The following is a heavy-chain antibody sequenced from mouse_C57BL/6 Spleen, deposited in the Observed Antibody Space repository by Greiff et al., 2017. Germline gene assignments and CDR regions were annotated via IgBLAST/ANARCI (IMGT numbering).Heavy chain of an antibody. CDR1: GFTFSSYG. D-gene: IGHD2-4*01. CDR3: ARHLYYDYDDGWFAY. Sequence: DVHLVESGGDLVKPGGSLKLSCAASGFTFSSYGMSWVRQTPDKRLEWVATISSGGSYTYYPDSVKGRFTISRDNAKNTLYLQMSSLKSEDTAMYDCARHLYYDYDDGWFAYWGQGTLVTVSA. V-gene: IGHV5-6*01. CDR2: ISSGGSYT. J-gene: IGHJ3*01.